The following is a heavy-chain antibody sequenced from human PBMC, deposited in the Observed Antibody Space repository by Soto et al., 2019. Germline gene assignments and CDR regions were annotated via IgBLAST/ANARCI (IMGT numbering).Heavy chain of an antibody. CDR2: IYYSGST. CDR1: VGSISSSSYY. Sequence: SETLSLTCTVSVGSISSSSYYWGWIRQPPGKGLEWIGSIYYSGSTYYNPSLKSRVTISVDTSKNQFSLKLSSVTAADTAVYYCARSEYSSSWYSEYFQHWGQGTLVTVSS. CDR3: ARSEYSSSWYSEYFQH. J-gene: IGHJ1*01. D-gene: IGHD6-13*01. V-gene: IGHV4-39*01.